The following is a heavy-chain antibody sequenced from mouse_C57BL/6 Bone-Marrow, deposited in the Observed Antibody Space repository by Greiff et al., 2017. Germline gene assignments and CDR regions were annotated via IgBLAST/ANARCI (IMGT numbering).Heavy chain of an antibody. Sequence: EVQVVESGGGLVKPGGSLKLSCAASGFTFSSYAMSWVRQTPEKRLEWVATISDGGSYTYYPDNVKGRFTISRDNAKDNLYLQMSHLKSEDTAMDDCARDQGYGNYAWFAYWGQGTLVTVSA. D-gene: IGHD2-1*01. CDR3: ARDQGYGNYAWFAY. CDR2: ISDGGSYT. J-gene: IGHJ3*01. V-gene: IGHV5-4*01. CDR1: GFTFSSYA.